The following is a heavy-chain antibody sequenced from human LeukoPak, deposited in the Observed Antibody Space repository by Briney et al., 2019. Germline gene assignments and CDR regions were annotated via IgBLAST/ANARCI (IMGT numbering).Heavy chain of an antibody. D-gene: IGHD3-22*01. CDR1: GYTFTGYY. CDR2: INPNSGGT. J-gene: IGHJ6*03. CDR3: ARAGGYYLYYYYYMDV. V-gene: IGHV1-2*02. Sequence: ASVKVSCKASGYTFTGYYMHWVRQAPGQGLEWMGWINPNSGGTNYAQKFQGRVTMTRDTSISTAYMELSRLRSDDTAVYYCARAGGYYLYYYYYMDVWGKGTTVTVSS.